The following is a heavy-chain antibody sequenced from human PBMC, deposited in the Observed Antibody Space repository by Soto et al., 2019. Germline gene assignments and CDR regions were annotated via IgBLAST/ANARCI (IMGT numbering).Heavy chain of an antibody. V-gene: IGHV1-46*01. CDR2: INPSGGST. CDR3: AIAVYPADPLLPDV. Sequence: XSVKVSCQACVYTFTRYYMHWVRQAPGQGLEWMGIINPSGGSTSYAQKFQGRVAMTRDTSTSTVYMELSSLRSEDTAVYYCAIAVYPADPLLPDVWGQGTLVTVSS. CDR1: VYTFTRYY. D-gene: IGHD2-2*01. J-gene: IGHJ1*01.